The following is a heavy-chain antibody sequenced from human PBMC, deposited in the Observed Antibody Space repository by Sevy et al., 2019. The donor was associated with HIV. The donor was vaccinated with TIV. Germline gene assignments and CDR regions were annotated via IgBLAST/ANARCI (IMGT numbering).Heavy chain of an antibody. J-gene: IGHJ3*02. V-gene: IGHV3-30*02. Sequence: GGSLRLSCAASIFTFNIYGMQWVRQAPGKGLEWVAYMRKDGLTTYYADSVKGRFTISRYSSKNTLYLQMNSLRIEDAALYYCTRETTYYDASGPVPGDIWGQGTMVTVSS. CDR1: IFTFNIYG. CDR2: MRKDGLTT. CDR3: TRETTYYDASGPVPGDI. D-gene: IGHD3-16*01.